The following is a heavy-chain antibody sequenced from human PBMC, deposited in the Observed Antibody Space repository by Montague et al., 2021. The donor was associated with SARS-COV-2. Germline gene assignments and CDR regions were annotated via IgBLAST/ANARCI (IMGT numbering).Heavy chain of an antibody. CDR3: ASVQGYCNYMRCYPSFDR. Sequence: SETLSLTCSVSGGSITSFSWSWIRQPPGKGLEWIGYISHSGSIDYSPSLESRVTMSVDTSKNQFSLKLSSVTAADTAVYYCASVQGYCNYMRCYPSFDRWGQGTLVTVSS. CDR2: ISHSGSI. J-gene: IGHJ5*02. D-gene: IGHD2-15*01. CDR1: GGSITSFS. V-gene: IGHV4-59*01.